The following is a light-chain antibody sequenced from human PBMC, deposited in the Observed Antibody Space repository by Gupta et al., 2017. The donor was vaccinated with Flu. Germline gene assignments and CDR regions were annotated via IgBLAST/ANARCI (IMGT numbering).Light chain of an antibody. CDR2: EVN. Sequence: QSALAQPASVSGSPGQSITISCTGTSRDLGSHNYVSWYRQYPGKAPKLMIYEVNNRPSGVSDRFSGSKSGNTASLTISGLQTEDEGDYYCTSYTDSSTLVFGAGTRLTVL. CDR3: TSYTDSSTLV. J-gene: IGLJ3*02. V-gene: IGLV2-14*01. CDR1: SRDLGSHNY.